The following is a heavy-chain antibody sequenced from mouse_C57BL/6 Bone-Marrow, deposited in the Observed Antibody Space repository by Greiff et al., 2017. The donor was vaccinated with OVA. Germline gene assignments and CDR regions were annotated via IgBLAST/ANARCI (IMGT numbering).Heavy chain of an antibody. CDR2: ILPGSGST. CDR3: ASQDAYYSNFYAMDY. D-gene: IGHD2-5*01. CDR1: GYTFTGYW. V-gene: IGHV1-9*01. J-gene: IGHJ4*01. Sequence: VKVVESGAELMKPGASVKLSCKATGYTFTGYWIEWVKQRPGHGLEWIGEILPGSGSTNYNEKFKGKATFTADTSSNTAYMQLSSLTTEDSAIYYCASQDAYYSNFYAMDYWGQGTSVTVSS.